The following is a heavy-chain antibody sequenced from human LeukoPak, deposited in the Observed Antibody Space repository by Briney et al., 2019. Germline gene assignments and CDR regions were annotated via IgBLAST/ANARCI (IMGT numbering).Heavy chain of an antibody. Sequence: GGSLRLSCAASGFTFSSYAMSWVRQAPGKGLEWVSAISGSGGSTYYADSVKGRFTISRDNAKNSLYLQMNSLRAEDTAVYYCARDATMVPLYYYYYMDVWGKGTTVTVPS. CDR1: GFTFSSYA. D-gene: IGHD3-10*01. CDR3: ARDATMVPLYYYYYMDV. CDR2: ISGSGGST. V-gene: IGHV3-23*01. J-gene: IGHJ6*03.